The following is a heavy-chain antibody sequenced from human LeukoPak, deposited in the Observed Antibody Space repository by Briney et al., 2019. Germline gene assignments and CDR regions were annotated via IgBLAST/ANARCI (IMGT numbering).Heavy chain of an antibody. D-gene: IGHD6-13*01. Sequence: PGGSLRLSCAASGFTFSSYWMSWVRQAPGKGLEWVANIKQDGSEKYYVDSVKGRFTISRDNAKNSLYLQMNSLRAEDTAVYYCARDQVRIAAAHIYYYYYYMDVWGKGTTVTVSS. CDR3: ARDQVRIAAAHIYYYYYYMDV. J-gene: IGHJ6*03. CDR1: GFTFSSYW. CDR2: IKQDGSEK. V-gene: IGHV3-7*03.